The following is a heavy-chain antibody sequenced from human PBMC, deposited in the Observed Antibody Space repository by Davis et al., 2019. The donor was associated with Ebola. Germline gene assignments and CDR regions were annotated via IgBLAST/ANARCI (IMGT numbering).Heavy chain of an antibody. Sequence: MPSETLSLTCAVYGGSFSDYYWSWIRQPPGKGLEWIGEVNHRGSTNYNPSLKSRVTISVDPSKNQFSLKLSSVTAADTAVYYCARGRVATILVNYHYYGMDFWGKGTTVTVSS. D-gene: IGHD5-12*01. CDR3: ARGRVATILVNYHYYGMDF. CDR2: VNHRGST. J-gene: IGHJ6*04. V-gene: IGHV4-34*01. CDR1: GGSFSDYY.